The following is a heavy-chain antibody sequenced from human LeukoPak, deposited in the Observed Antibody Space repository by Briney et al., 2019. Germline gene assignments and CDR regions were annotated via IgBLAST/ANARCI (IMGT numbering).Heavy chain of an antibody. J-gene: IGHJ4*02. CDR3: AKETSITGAGDF. CDR2: INSDGRST. D-gene: IGHD1-20*01. V-gene: IGHV3-74*03. CDR1: GFTFDDYG. Sequence: GGSLRLSCAASGFTFDDYGMSWVRQAPGKGLEWVSRINSDGRSTMYADSVKGRLTISRDNAKNTLYLQMNSLGAEDTAVYYCAKETSITGAGDFWGQGALVTVSS.